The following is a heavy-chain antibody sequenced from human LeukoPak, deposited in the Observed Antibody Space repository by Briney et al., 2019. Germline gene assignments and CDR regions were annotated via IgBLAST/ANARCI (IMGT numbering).Heavy chain of an antibody. D-gene: IGHD4-17*01. CDR3: ARDLRSCPGDYGDYYNDAFDI. V-gene: IGHV3-11*04. J-gene: IGHJ3*02. CDR2: ISSSGSTI. Sequence: KSGGSLRLSCAASGFTLSVYYMSWIPPAPGRGREWGSYISSSGSTIYYADSVKGRFTISRDHAKNSLYLQMNSLRAEDTAVYYCARDLRSCPGDYGDYYNDAFDIWGQGTMVTVS. CDR1: GFTLSVYY.